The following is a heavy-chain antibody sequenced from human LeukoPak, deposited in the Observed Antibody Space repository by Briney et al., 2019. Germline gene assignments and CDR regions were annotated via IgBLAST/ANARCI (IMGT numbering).Heavy chain of an antibody. CDR2: ISYDGSNK. Sequence: HPGGSLRLSCAASGFTFSSYAMHWVRQAPGKGLEWVAVISYDGSNKYYADSVKGRFTISRDNSKNTLYLQMNSLRAEDTAVYYCARDRRSIAVAGTLGDWGQGTLVTVSS. J-gene: IGHJ4*02. V-gene: IGHV3-30-3*01. D-gene: IGHD6-19*01. CDR3: ARDRRSIAVAGTLGD. CDR1: GFTFSSYA.